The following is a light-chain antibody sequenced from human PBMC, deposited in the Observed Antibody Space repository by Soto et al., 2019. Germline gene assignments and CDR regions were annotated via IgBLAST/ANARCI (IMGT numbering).Light chain of an antibody. CDR1: NSDVGSYKY. J-gene: IGLJ3*02. CDR3: NSYASSNTWV. CDR2: DVI. V-gene: IGLV2-14*01. Sequence: QAVVTQPASVSGSPGQSITISCTGTNSDVGSYKYVSWYQQHPGKAPKLIIYDVINRPSGVSDRFSGSKSGNTASLTISGLQAEDEADYYCNSYASSNTWVFGGGTKLTVL.